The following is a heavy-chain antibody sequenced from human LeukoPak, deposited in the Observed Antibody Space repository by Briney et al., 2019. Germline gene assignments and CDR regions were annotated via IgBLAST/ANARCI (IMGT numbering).Heavy chain of an antibody. CDR2: IRYDGSNE. D-gene: IGHD5-18*01. V-gene: IGHV3-30*02. CDR1: GFRFISYG. J-gene: IGHJ4*02. Sequence: GSLHLSCAASGFRFISYGMHWVRQAPGKGREGVAFIRYDGSNEYYADSVKGRFTISRDNSKNTLYLQMNSLRAEDTAVYYCAKLLTGGYSYGQNDCWGQGTLVTVSS. CDR3: AKLLTGGYSYGQNDC.